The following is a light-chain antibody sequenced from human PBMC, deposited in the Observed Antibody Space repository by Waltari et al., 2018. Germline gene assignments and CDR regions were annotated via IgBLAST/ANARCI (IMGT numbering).Light chain of an antibody. Sequence: QSALTQPRSVSGSPGQSVTISCTVPSSDVGGYNSVSWHQQHPGKAPKLMIYDVNKRPSGVPDRFSGSKSGNTASLTISGLQAEDEADYYCCSYAGSYTYVFGTGTEVTVL. V-gene: IGLV2-11*01. J-gene: IGLJ1*01. CDR2: DVN. CDR1: SSDVGGYNS. CDR3: CSYAGSYTYV.